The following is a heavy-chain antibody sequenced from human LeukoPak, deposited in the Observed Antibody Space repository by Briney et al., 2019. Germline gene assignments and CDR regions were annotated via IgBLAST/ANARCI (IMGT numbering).Heavy chain of an antibody. V-gene: IGHV3-9*01. CDR2: ISWNSGSI. CDR1: GLTFDDYA. CDR3: ANAFDI. J-gene: IGHJ3*02. Sequence: PGRSLRLSCAASGLTFDDYAMHWVRQAPGKGLEWVSGISWNSGSIGYADSVKGRFTISRDNAKNSLYLQMNSLRAEDTALYYCANAFDIWGQGTMVTVSS.